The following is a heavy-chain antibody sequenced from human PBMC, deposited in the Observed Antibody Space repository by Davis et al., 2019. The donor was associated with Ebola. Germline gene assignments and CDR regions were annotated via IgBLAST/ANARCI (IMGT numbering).Heavy chain of an antibody. CDR3: CQFWSGYFTY. CDR1: GFTFSSYW. CDR2: IKQDGSEK. Sequence: GESLKISCAASGFTFSSYWMSWVRQAPGKGLEWVANIKQDGSEKYYVDSVKGRFTISRDNAKNSLYLQMNSLRVEDTAVYYCCQFWSGYFTYWGQGTLVTVSS. V-gene: IGHV3-7*01. J-gene: IGHJ4*02. D-gene: IGHD3-3*01.